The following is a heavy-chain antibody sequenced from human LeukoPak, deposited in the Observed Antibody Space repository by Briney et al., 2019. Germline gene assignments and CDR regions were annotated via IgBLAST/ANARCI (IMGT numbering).Heavy chain of an antibody. CDR3: AREGPGSSGWFFDY. J-gene: IGHJ4*02. V-gene: IGHV1-2*02. D-gene: IGHD6-19*01. CDR2: INPHSGGT. CDR1: GYIFTDYY. Sequence: ASVKVSCKASGYIFTDYYMHWVRQAPGQGLEWMGCINPHSGGTKYAQKFQGRVTMTRDTSITTPYMEVSRLRSDDTAVYYCAREGPGSSGWFFDYWGQGTLVSVSS.